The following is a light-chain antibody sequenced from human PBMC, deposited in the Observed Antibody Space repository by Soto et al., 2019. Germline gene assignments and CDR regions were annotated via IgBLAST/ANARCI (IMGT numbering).Light chain of an antibody. CDR3: RSYAVSNTL. V-gene: IGLV2-8*01. J-gene: IGLJ2*01. Sequence: QSALTQPPSASGSPGQSVTISCTGTSSDVGGYNYVSWYQQHPGKAPKLMIYEVSKRPSGVPDRFSGSKSGNTASLTVSGLQAEDEADYYCRSYAVSNTLFGGGTKLTVL. CDR1: SSDVGGYNY. CDR2: EVS.